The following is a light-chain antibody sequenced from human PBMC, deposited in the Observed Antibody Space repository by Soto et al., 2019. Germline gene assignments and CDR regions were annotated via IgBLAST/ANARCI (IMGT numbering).Light chain of an antibody. J-gene: IGKJ4*01. CDR3: QQYNNWPLT. Sequence: EIVLTQSPGTLSLSPGERATLSCKTSQSRGSNFLAWYQQKPGQAPRLLIYGASTRATGIPARFSGSGSGTEFTLTISSLQSEDFAVYYCQQYNNWPLTFGGGTKVDIK. CDR2: GAS. CDR1: QSRGSN. V-gene: IGKV3D-15*01.